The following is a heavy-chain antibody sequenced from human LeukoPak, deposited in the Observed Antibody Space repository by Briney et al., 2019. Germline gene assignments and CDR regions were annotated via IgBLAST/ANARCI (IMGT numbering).Heavy chain of an antibody. V-gene: IGHV3-23*01. Sequence: GGSLRLSCAASGFTFNSYAMTWVRQAPGKGLEWVSLISDSGGRIYYADSVKGRFTISRDNSKNTLYLQMNSLRAEDTAVYYCAKVLIWIYGSGNYYKGAFDIWGQGTMVTVFS. CDR3: AKVLIWIYGSGNYYKGAFDI. CDR1: GFTFNSYA. J-gene: IGHJ3*02. CDR2: ISDSGGRI. D-gene: IGHD3-10*01.